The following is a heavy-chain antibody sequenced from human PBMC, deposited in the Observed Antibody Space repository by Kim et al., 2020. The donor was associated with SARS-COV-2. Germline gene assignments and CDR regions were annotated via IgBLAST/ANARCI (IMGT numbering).Heavy chain of an antibody. J-gene: IGHJ3*02. D-gene: IGHD3-10*01. CDR1: GYTFTSYG. V-gene: IGHV1-18*04. CDR3: ASSDYYGSGSYLDAFDI. CDR2: ISAYNGNT. Sequence: ASVKVSCKASGYTFTSYGISWVRQAPGQGLEWMGWISAYNGNTNYAQKLQGRVTMTTDTSTSTAYMELRSLRSDDTAVYYCASSDYYGSGSYLDAFDIWGQGTMVTVSS.